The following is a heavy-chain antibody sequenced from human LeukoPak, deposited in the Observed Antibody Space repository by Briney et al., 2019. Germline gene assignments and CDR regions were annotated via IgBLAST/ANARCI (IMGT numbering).Heavy chain of an antibody. CDR2: IRSKANSYAT. CDR3: TRWPYDFWSGYSYYYYYMDV. Sequence: PGGSLRLSCAASGFTFSGSAMHWVRQASGKGLEWVGRIRSKANSYATAYAASVKGRFTISRGDSKNTAYLQMNSLKTEDTAVYYCTRWPYDFWSGYSYYYYYMDVWGKGTTVTVSS. J-gene: IGHJ6*03. D-gene: IGHD3-3*01. CDR1: GFTFSGSA. V-gene: IGHV3-73*01.